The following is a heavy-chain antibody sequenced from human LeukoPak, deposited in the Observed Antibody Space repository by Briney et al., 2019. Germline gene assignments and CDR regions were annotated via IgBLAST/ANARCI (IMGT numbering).Heavy chain of an antibody. CDR1: GFTLRSYA. J-gene: IGHJ4*02. V-gene: IGHV3-23*01. CDR2: ISGSRDNT. Sequence: GGSLRLSCAASGFTLRSYAMSRVRQAPGKGLEWVSVISGSRDNTHYADSVKGRFTISRDNSKNTLYLQMNSLRAEDTAVYFCAKESTRTWYYIDYWGQGTLVTVSS. CDR3: AKESTRTWYYIDY. D-gene: IGHD1/OR15-1a*01.